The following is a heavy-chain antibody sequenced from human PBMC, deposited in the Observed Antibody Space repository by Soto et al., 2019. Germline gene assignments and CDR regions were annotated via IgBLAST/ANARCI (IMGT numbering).Heavy chain of an antibody. CDR2: LIPIFGTT. V-gene: IGHV1-69*01. Sequence: QVQLVQSGTEVKKPGSSVKVSCKASGGTFRSNAISWVRQAPGQGLEWMGGLIPIFGTTNYAQKFQGRVTITADESASTADMELSSLRSDDTAVYYWASLPSFYYGSGYGMDVWGQGTTVTVSS. CDR3: ASLPSFYYGSGYGMDV. CDR1: GGTFRSNA. J-gene: IGHJ6*02. D-gene: IGHD3-10*01.